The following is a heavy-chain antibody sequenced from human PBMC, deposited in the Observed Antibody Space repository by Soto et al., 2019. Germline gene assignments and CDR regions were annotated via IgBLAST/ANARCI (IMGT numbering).Heavy chain of an antibody. D-gene: IGHD2-2*01. CDR2: ISISGNYT. CDR3: ARLHQDHYYTMEV. Sequence: QVQLAESGGDLVKPGGSLRLSCVVSGFTLSDYYMTWIRQAPGKGLEWVSYISISGNYTNYADSVKGRFTISRDSTNNSLYLQMNSLRAEDTAVYYCARLHQDHYYTMEVWGQGTTVTVSS. CDR1: GFTLSDYY. J-gene: IGHJ6*02. V-gene: IGHV3-11*05.